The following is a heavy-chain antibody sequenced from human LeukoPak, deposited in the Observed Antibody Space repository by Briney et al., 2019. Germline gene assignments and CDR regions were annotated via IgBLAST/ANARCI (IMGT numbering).Heavy chain of an antibody. V-gene: IGHV4-39*07. CDR2: IFYSGST. Sequence: SETLSLTCTVSGGSISSSTYYWGWIRQPPGKGLEWIGSIFYSGSTYYNSSLKSRVTISLDTSKNQFSLKLSSVTAADTAVYYCARDSMFRPYRMDVWGKGTTVTVSS. J-gene: IGHJ6*04. D-gene: IGHD3-10*01. CDR1: GGSISSSTYY. CDR3: ARDSMFRPYRMDV.